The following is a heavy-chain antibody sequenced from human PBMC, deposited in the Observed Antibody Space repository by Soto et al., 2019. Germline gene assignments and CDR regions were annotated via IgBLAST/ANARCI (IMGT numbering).Heavy chain of an antibody. V-gene: IGHV1-24*01. CDR3: ATAGIRFLEWFLAFDI. D-gene: IGHD3-3*01. CDR2: FDPEDGET. CDR1: GYTLNELS. Sequence: EASVKVSCKVSGYTLNELSMHWVRQAPGTGLEWMGGFDPEDGETIYAQKFQGRVTMTEDTSTDTAYMELSSLRSEDTAVYYCATAGIRFLEWFLAFDIWGQGTMVTVSS. J-gene: IGHJ3*02.